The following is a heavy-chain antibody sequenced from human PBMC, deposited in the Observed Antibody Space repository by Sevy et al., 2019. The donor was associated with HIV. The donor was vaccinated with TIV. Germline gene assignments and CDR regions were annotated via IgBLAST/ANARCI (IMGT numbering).Heavy chain of an antibody. CDR3: ARAGYYSGFYDILTGLDY. V-gene: IGHV1-18*01. CDR2: IIVYNGNT. Sequence: ASVKVSCKASGYTFTSYGISWARQAPGHGLEWMGWIIVYNGNTNYAQKLQARVTMTTDTSTSTAYMELRSLRSDDTAVYYCARAGYYSGFYDILTGLDYWGQGTLVTVSS. CDR1: GYTFTSYG. J-gene: IGHJ4*02. D-gene: IGHD3-9*01.